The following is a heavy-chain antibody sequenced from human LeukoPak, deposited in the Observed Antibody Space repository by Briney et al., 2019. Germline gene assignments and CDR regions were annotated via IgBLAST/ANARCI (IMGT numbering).Heavy chain of an antibody. Sequence: GGSLRLSWAASGFTVSSNYMSWVRQAPGKGLEWVSGIYSGGSTYYADSVKGRFTISRDNSKNTLYLQMNSLRAEDTAVYYCARTKPEYYDFWSGYYTGIWVPYFDYWGQGTLVTVSS. CDR1: GFTVSSNY. CDR3: ARTKPEYYDFWSGYYTGIWVPYFDY. D-gene: IGHD3-3*01. V-gene: IGHV3-53*01. J-gene: IGHJ4*02. CDR2: IYSGGST.